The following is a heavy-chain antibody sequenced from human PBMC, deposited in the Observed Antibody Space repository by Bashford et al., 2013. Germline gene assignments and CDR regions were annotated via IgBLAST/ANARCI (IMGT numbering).Heavy chain of an antibody. CDR1: GDSISPSEYY. CDR3: ARIYVGRLDV. CDR2: IYTSGNT. Sequence: SETLSLTCSVSGDSISPSEYYWNWIRQPAGERLEWIGRIYTSGNTNYSPSLKSRVTMSVDESKNQFSLKLGSVTAADTAVYYCARIYVGRLDVWGQGTTVTVSS. J-gene: IGHJ6*02. D-gene: IGHD3-10*02. V-gene: IGHV4-4*07.